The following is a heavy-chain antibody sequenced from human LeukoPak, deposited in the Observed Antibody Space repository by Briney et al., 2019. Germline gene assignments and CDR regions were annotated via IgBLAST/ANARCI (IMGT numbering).Heavy chain of an antibody. D-gene: IGHD3-3*01. J-gene: IGHJ4*02. Sequence: PSETLSLTCDVYGGSFSAYYWSWLRQPPGKGLEWIGEINHSGSTNYNPSLKSRVTISIDTSKNQFSLKLSSVTAADTAVYYCARDAAIFGVVIGARFDYWGQGTLVTVSS. CDR1: GGSFSAYY. CDR2: INHSGST. CDR3: ARDAAIFGVVIGARFDY. V-gene: IGHV4-34*01.